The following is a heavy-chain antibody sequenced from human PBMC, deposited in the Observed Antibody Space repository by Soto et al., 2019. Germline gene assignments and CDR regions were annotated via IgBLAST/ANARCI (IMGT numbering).Heavy chain of an antibody. CDR1: GFTFTSSA. CDR3: AADGDGYNYAYDY. J-gene: IGHJ4*02. D-gene: IGHD5-12*01. V-gene: IGHV1-58*01. Sequence: QMQLVQSGPEVKKPGTSVKVSCKASGFTFTSSAVQWVRQARGQRLEWIGWIVVGSGNTNYAQKFQERVTITRDMSTSTADMELSSLRSEDTAVYYCAADGDGYNYAYDYWGQGTLVTVSS. CDR2: IVVGSGNT.